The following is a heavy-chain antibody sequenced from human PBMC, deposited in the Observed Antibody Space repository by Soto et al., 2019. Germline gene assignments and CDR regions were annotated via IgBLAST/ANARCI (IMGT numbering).Heavy chain of an antibody. CDR2: IVVGSGNT. D-gene: IGHD2-21*01. J-gene: IGHJ4*02. CDR1: GFTFTSSA. Sequence: SVKVSCKASGFTFTSSAVQWGRQARGQRLEWIGWIVVGSGNTNYAQKFQERVTITRDMSTSTAYMELSSLRSEDTAVYYCAAAFRSIWPIRWGQGTLVTVSS. V-gene: IGHV1-58*01. CDR3: AAAFRSIWPIR.